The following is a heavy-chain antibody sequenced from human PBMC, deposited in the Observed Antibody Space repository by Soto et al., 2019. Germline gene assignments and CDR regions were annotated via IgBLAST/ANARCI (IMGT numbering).Heavy chain of an antibody. D-gene: IGHD6-19*01. Sequence: SETLSLTCAVSSGSISSSNWWSWVRQPPGKGLEWIGEIYHSGSTNYNPSLKSRVTISVDKSKNQFSLKLSSVTAADTAVYYCARFGSSGSYYYYGMDVWGQGTTVTVSS. CDR3: ARFGSSGSYYYYGMDV. CDR1: SGSISSSNW. V-gene: IGHV4-4*02. J-gene: IGHJ6*02. CDR2: IYHSGST.